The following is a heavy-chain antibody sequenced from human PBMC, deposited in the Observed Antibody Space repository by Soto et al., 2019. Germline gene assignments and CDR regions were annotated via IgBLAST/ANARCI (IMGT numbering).Heavy chain of an antibody. CDR3: ARETDAGYSSSQFDY. V-gene: IGHV4-59*01. CDR1: GGSISSYY. J-gene: IGHJ4*02. Sequence: SETLSLTCTVSGGSISSYYWSWIRQPPGKGLEWIGYIYYSGSTTYNPSLKSRVTISVDTSKNQFSLKLSSVTAADTAVYYCARETDAGYSSSQFDYWGQGTLVTVSS. CDR2: IYYSGST. D-gene: IGHD6-13*01.